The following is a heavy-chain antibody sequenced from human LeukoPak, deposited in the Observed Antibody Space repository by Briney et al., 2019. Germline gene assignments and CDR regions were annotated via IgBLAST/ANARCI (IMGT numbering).Heavy chain of an antibody. Sequence: SGTLSLTCAVSGGSISSSNWWSWVRQPPGKGLEWIGEIYHSGSTNYNPSLKSRVTISVDTSKNQFSLKLSPVTAADTAVYYCARALNLEVGAFDIWGQGTMVTVSS. V-gene: IGHV4-4*02. CDR3: ARALNLEVGAFDI. CDR2: IYHSGST. J-gene: IGHJ3*02. CDR1: GGSISSSNW. D-gene: IGHD3-10*01.